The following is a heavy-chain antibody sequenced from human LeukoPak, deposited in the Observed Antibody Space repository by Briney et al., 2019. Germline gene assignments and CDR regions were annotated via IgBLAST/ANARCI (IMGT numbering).Heavy chain of an antibody. CDR3: AMQHSSGYYNWFDP. Sequence: PSETLSLTCTVSGGSISSYYWSWIRQPAGKGLEWIGRIYTSGTTNYNPSLKSRLTMSVDTSKNQFSLKLSSVTAADTAMYYCAMQHSSGYYNWFDPWGQGTLVTVS. CDR1: GGSISSYY. J-gene: IGHJ5*02. V-gene: IGHV4-4*07. CDR2: IYTSGTT. D-gene: IGHD3-22*01.